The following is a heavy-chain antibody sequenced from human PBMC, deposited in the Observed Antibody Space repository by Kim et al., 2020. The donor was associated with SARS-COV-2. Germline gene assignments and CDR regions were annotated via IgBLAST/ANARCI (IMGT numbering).Heavy chain of an antibody. D-gene: IGHD3-10*01. CDR3: AKAPITMVRGVIRNP. Sequence: GGSLRLSCAASGFTFSSYGMHWLRQAPGKGLEWVAVISYDGSNKYYADSVKGRFTISRDNSKNTLYLQMNSLRAEDTAVYYCAKAPITMVRGVIRNPWGQGTLVTVSS. V-gene: IGHV3-30*18. CDR1: GFTFSSYG. CDR2: ISYDGSNK. J-gene: IGHJ5*02.